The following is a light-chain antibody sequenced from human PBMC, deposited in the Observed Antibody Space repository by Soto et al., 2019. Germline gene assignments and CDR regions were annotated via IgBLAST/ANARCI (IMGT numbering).Light chain of an antibody. CDR2: KAS. CDR1: QSINSW. V-gene: IGKV1-5*03. CDR3: QQYNSYPLT. J-gene: IGKJ4*01. Sequence: DIQMTQSPSTLSASVGDRVSIACRASQSINSWLAWYQQKSGKAPKLLIYKASSLESGVPSRFSGSGSGTEFTPIISSXQPDDFATYYCQQYNSYPLTFGGGTKVDIK.